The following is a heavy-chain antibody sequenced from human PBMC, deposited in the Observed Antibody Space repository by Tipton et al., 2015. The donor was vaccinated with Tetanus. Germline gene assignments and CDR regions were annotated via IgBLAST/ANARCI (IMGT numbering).Heavy chain of an antibody. CDR2: IYYSGST. V-gene: IGHV4-59*01. D-gene: IGHD6-13*01. J-gene: IGHJ4*02. Sequence: LRLSCTVSGGSISSYYWSWIRQPPGKGLEWIGYIYYSGSTNYNPSLKSRVTISVDTSKNQFSLKLSSVTAADTAVYYCARDRPSIAAAGTGALDYWGQGTLVTVSS. CDR3: ARDRPSIAAAGTGALDY. CDR1: GGSISSYY.